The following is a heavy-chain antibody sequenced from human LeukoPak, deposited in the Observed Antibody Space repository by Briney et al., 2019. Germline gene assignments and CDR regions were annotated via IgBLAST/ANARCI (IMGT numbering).Heavy chain of an antibody. V-gene: IGHV3-23*01. D-gene: IGHD1-26*01. J-gene: IGHJ4*02. CDR1: GFTFSSYA. CDR2: ISGSGGST. CDR3: AKAGFSGSYFDY. Sequence: PGGSLRLSCAASGFTFSSYATSWVRQAPGKGLEWVSAISGSGGSTYYADSVKGRFTISRDNSKNTLYLQMNSLRAEDTAVYYCAKAGFSGSYFDYWGQGTLVTVSS.